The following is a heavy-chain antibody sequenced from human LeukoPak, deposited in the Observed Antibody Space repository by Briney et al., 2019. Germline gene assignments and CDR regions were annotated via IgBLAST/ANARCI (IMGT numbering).Heavy chain of an antibody. Sequence: GGSLSLSCAGEGFTLSTHGMSWVRQAPGKGLEWVSSISSRGTTTNYADSVKGRFTISRDGSKNTLYLHLNSLRAEDTAVYYCARAPPWFGDKHYGLDVWGQGTTVTVSS. CDR3: ARAPPWFGDKHYGLDV. CDR2: ISSRGTTT. D-gene: IGHD3-10*01. CDR1: GFTLSTHG. J-gene: IGHJ6*02. V-gene: IGHV3-23*01.